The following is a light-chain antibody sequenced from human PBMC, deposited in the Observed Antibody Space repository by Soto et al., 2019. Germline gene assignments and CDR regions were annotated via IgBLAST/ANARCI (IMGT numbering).Light chain of an antibody. J-gene: IGLJ1*01. CDR3: SSYSGTNYHYV. CDR2: EVS. Sequence: QPVLTQPPSASGSFGQSVTPSCTGTSSDVGGYNYVSWYQQHPGKAPKLMIYEVSERPSGVPDRFSGSKSGNTASLTVSGLQADDEADYYCSSYSGTNYHYVFGTGTKVTVL. CDR1: SSDVGGYNY. V-gene: IGLV2-8*01.